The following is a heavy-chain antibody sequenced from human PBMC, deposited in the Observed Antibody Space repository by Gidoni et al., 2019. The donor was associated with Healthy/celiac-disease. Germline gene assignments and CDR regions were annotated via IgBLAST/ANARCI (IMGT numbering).Heavy chain of an antibody. CDR2: MNPNSGNT. J-gene: IGHJ4*02. V-gene: IGHV1-8*01. Sequence: QVQLVQSGAEVKKPGASVKVSCKASGYTFTSYDINWVRQATGQGLEWMGWMNPNSGNTGYAQKFKGRVTMTRNTSISTAYMELSSLRSEDTAVYYCARGPGLSYYDSSGYYLWGQGTLVTVSS. CDR1: GYTFTSYD. D-gene: IGHD3-22*01. CDR3: ARGPGLSYYDSSGYYL.